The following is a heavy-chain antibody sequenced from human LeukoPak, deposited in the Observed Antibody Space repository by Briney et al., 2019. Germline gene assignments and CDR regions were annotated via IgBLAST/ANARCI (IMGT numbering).Heavy chain of an antibody. D-gene: IGHD6-13*01. J-gene: IGHJ4*02. CDR2: INPSGGST. CDR1: GYTFTSYY. Sequence: ASVKVSCKAFGYTFTSYYMHWVRQAPGQGLEWMGIINPSGGSTSYAQKFQGRVKITADKSTSTAYMELSSLRSEDTAVYYCARGGSSTWPPRPFDYWGQGTLVTVSS. CDR3: ARGGSSTWPPRPFDY. V-gene: IGHV1-46*01.